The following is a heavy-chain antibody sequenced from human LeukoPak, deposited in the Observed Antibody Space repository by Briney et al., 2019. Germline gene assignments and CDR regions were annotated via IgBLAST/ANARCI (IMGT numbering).Heavy chain of an antibody. D-gene: IGHD1-7*01. CDR1: GYTFTAYY. V-gene: IGHV1-2*02. CDR3: ARKVELLDALDI. Sequence: ASVKVSCKASGYTFTAYYIHWVRQAPGQGLEWMGWMNPNSGGTNYAQKFEGRVTMTRDTSISTAYMELSRLRSGDTAVYYCARKVELLDALDIWGQGTMVTVSS. J-gene: IGHJ3*02. CDR2: MNPNSGGT.